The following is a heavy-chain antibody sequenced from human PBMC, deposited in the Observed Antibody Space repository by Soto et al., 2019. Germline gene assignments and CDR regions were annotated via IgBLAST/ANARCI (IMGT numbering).Heavy chain of an antibody. J-gene: IGHJ3*02. Sequence: GGSLRLSCAASGFTFSSYAMHWVRQAPGKALEWVAVISYDGSNKYYAPSVQGRFTISRANSKNTLNLQMNSLRAEDTAVYYCARAPMIVVVIGAFDIWGQGTMVTVSS. CDR2: ISYDGSNK. V-gene: IGHV3-30-3*01. CDR3: ARAPMIVVVIGAFDI. CDR1: GFTFSSYA. D-gene: IGHD3-22*01.